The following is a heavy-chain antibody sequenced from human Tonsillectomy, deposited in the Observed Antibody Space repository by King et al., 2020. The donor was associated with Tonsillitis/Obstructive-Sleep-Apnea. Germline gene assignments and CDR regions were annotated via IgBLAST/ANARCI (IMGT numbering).Heavy chain of an antibody. J-gene: IGHJ6*02. CDR1: GGSISSYY. CDR3: AREVVPAATNYYYYSMDV. V-gene: IGHV4-59*01. D-gene: IGHD2-2*01. Sequence: VQLQESGPGLVKPSETLSLTCTVPGGSISSYYWSWIRQPPGKGLEWIGYIYYSGSTNYNPSLKSRVTISVDTSKNQFSLKLSSVTAADTAVYYCAREVVPAATNYYYYSMDVWGQGNTVTVSS. CDR2: IYYSGST.